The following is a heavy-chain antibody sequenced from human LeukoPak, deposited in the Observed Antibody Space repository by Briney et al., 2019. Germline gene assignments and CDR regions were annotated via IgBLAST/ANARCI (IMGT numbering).Heavy chain of an antibody. CDR2: ITDSGDNT. V-gene: IGHV3-23*01. J-gene: IGHJ4*02. CDR3: ATYSRSLFRHFDY. CDR1: GGSISSGGYY. Sequence: SSETLSLTCTVSGGSISSGGYYWSWIRQHPGKGLEWVSSITDSGDNTYYADSVKGRFTISRDNSKNTLYLQVDSLRPEDTAIYYCATYSRSLFRHFDYWGQGTLVTVSS. D-gene: IGHD6-6*01.